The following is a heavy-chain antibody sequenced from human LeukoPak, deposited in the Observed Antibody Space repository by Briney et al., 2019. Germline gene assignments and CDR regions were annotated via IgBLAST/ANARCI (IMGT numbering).Heavy chain of an antibody. CDR2: INWNGGST. CDR1: GFTFDDYG. D-gene: IGHD4-17*01. Sequence: GSLTLSCAAAGFTFDDYGMSWVRQAPGKGLEWVSGINWNGGSTGYADSGKGRFTTSRDNAKNSLYLQMNSVRAEDTSLYYCARDTVPEHAFEIWGQGKMVTVSS. V-gene: IGHV3-20*04. CDR3: ARDTVPEHAFEI. J-gene: IGHJ3*02.